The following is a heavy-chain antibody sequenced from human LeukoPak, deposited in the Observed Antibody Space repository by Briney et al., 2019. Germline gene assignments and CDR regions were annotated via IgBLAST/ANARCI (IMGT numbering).Heavy chain of an antibody. CDR2: INAGNGNT. CDR1: GYTFTTYV. D-gene: IGHD3-10*01. V-gene: IGHV1-3*03. CDR3: ARGHRYYSSSGSYLRRDSWFDP. Sequence: ASVKVSCKASGYTFTTYVMHWVRQAPGQRLEWIGWINAGNGNTKYSQEFQGRVTITRDTSASTAYMELSSLRSEDMAVYYCARGHRYYSSSGSYLRRDSWFDPWGQGTLVTVSS. J-gene: IGHJ5*02.